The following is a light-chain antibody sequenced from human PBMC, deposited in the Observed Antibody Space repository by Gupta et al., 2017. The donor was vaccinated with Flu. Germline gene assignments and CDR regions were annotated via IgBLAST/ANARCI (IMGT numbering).Light chain of an antibody. CDR3: QQDNSYPTT. Sequence: PSTLSAAVGGRVTIHCRASQNINSWLAWYQKKPGKAPKLLIDKASSLESGVPSTCRGSGSGTEFTLTISSLQPDDFATYSCQQDNSYPTTFGQGTKVEFK. CDR2: KAS. V-gene: IGKV1-5*03. J-gene: IGKJ1*01. CDR1: QNINSW.